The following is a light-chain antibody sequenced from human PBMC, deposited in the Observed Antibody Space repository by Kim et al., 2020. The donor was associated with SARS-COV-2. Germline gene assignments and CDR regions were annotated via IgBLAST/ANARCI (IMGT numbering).Light chain of an antibody. Sequence: VSPGERATLSCRASQSVSSTLAWYQQKAGQAPRLLMYDASTRATDIPARFSGSGSGTEFTLTISSLQSEDFAVYYCQQYNNWPLTFGGGTKVDIK. V-gene: IGKV3-15*01. J-gene: IGKJ4*01. CDR2: DAS. CDR1: QSVSST. CDR3: QQYNNWPLT.